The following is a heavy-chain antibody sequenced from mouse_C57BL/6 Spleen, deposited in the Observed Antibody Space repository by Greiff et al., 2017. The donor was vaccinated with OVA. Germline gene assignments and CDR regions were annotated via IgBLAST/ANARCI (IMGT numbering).Heavy chain of an antibody. J-gene: IGHJ2*01. D-gene: IGHD2-2*01. CDR1: GFTFSSYA. CDR3: ARVKGWLRGFDY. CDR2: ISDGGSYT. V-gene: IGHV5-4*01. Sequence: EVQGVESGGGLVKPGGSLKLSCAASGFTFSSYAMSWVRQTPEKRLEWVATISDGGSYTYYPDNVKGRFTISRDNAKNNLYLQMSHLKSEDTAMYYCARVKGWLRGFDYWGQGTTLTVSS.